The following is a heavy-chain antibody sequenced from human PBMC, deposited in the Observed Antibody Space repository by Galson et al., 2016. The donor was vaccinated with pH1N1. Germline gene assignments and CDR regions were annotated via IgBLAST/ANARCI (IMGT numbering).Heavy chain of an antibody. CDR2: ITSNSFYI. CDR3: ARDPGRPRLYYRDV. J-gene: IGHJ6*03. Sequence: SLRLSCAASGFSFDTYAMHWVRQAPGKGLEWVASITSNSFYIYYTDSVKGRFTISRDNAKNSLYLHLNSLSAEDTAVYFCARDPGRPRLYYRDVWGKGTTVTVSS. CDR1: GFSFDTYA. V-gene: IGHV3-21*01. D-gene: IGHD1-26*01.